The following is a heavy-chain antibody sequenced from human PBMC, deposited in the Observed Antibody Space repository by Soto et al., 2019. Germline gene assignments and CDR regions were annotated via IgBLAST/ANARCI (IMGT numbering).Heavy chain of an antibody. CDR3: APRRGDLLTGHYYFDY. J-gene: IGHJ4*02. D-gene: IGHD3-9*01. CDR1: GFSLNTRGVG. V-gene: IGHV2-5*02. Sequence: ITLKESGPTLVKPTQTLTLTCTFSGFSLNTRGVGVGWIRQPPGKALDWLALISWDGEKRYSPSLKSRLTITKDTSENQVVLTMTNMDPVDTATYYCAPRRGDLLTGHYYFDYWGQGTLVTVSS. CDR2: ISWDGEK.